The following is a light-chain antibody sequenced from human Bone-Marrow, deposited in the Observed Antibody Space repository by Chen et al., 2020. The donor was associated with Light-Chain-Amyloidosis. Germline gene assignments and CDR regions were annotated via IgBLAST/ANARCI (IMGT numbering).Light chain of an antibody. V-gene: IGLV2-14*01. J-gene: IGLJ1*01. CDR2: EVT. CDR1: SSDLGGDNH. CDR3: SSCTSTHTLV. Sequence: QSALTQPASVSGSPGQSITLSCTGTSSDLGGDNHASWYQQHPDKALKLMIYEVTKRPSWVPDPFACSKSGNTATQPTSGGQAEDEAAYVCSSCTSTHTLVLGMGTMVTVL.